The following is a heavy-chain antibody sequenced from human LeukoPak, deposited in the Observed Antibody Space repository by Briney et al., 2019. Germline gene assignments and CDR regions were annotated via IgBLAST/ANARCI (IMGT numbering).Heavy chain of an antibody. Sequence: PSETLSLTCTVSGDSITTYYWSWIRQSPGQGREWIGYINYIGSTNYNPSLKNRVTISADISKSQFSLRLRSVTAADTAVYFCARGVTAAGSSWGQGTLVTVSS. J-gene: IGHJ5*02. CDR3: ARGVTAAGSS. V-gene: IGHV4-59*01. CDR1: GDSITTYY. D-gene: IGHD6-13*01. CDR2: INYIGST.